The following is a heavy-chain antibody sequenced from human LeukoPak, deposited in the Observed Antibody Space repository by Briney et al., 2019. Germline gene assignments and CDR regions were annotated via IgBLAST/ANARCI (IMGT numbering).Heavy chain of an antibody. J-gene: IGHJ6*03. CDR3: ANGNRCTSPNCLGYYYFYMDV. CDR1: GFTFDYYG. V-gene: IGHV3-20*04. D-gene: IGHD2-8*01. Sequence: PGGSLRLSCAASGFTFDYYGLGWVRQAPGKGLEWVSGINWNGDSTDYADSVKGRFTISRDNAKNSLYLQMDSLRAEDTAVYYCANGNRCTSPNCLGYYYFYMDVWGKGTTVTVSS. CDR2: INWNGDST.